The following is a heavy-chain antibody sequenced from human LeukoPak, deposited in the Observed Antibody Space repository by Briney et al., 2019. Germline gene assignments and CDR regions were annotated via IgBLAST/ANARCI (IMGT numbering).Heavy chain of an antibody. CDR3: ARCDVGDGYSHY. D-gene: IGHD5-24*01. CDR2: ITNDGSST. CDR1: GLTFSSHW. J-gene: IGHJ4*02. Sequence: GGSLRLSCAASGLTFSSHWMHWVRQAPGKGLVWVSRITNDGSSTTYADSVKGRFTISRDNAKNMLYLQVNSLRAEDTAVYYCARCDVGDGYSHYWGQGTLVTVSS. V-gene: IGHV3-74*01.